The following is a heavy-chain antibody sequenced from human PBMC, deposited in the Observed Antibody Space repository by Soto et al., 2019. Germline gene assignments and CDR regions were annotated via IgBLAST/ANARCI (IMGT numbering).Heavy chain of an antibody. CDR2: IIPIFGTA. Sequence: SVKVSCKASGGTFSSYAISLVRQAPGQGLEWMGGIIPIFGTANYAQKFQGRVTITADESTSTAYMELSSLGSEDTAVYYCASGTRRGNYYFDYWGQGTLVTVSS. D-gene: IGHD1-1*01. V-gene: IGHV1-69*13. CDR1: GGTFSSYA. J-gene: IGHJ4*02. CDR3: ASGTRRGNYYFDY.